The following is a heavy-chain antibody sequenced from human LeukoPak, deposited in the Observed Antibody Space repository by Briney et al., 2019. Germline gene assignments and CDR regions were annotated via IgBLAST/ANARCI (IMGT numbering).Heavy chain of an antibody. CDR1: GGSISSSSYY. D-gene: IGHD6-13*01. J-gene: IGHJ4*02. Sequence: ETLSLTCTVSGGSISSSSYYWGWIRQPPGKGLEWIGYIYYSGSTNYNPSLKSRVTISVDTSKNQFSLKLSSVTAADTAVYYCARAAGQQLARYAFDYWGQGTLVTVSS. CDR2: IYYSGST. V-gene: IGHV4-61*05. CDR3: ARAAGQQLARYAFDY.